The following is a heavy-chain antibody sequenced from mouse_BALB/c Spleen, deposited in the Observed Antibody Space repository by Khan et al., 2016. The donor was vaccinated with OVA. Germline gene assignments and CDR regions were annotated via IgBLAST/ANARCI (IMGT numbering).Heavy chain of an antibody. CDR2: INTYTGET. D-gene: IGHD1-1*01. CDR1: GYTFTNYG. Sequence: QIQLVQSGPELKKPGETVKISCKASGYTFTNYGMNWVKQAPGKGLKWMGWINTYTGETTYGEDFKGRFAFSLETSASTAYLQINNLKNEDTATYFCARSNYGSSYAMDYGGQGTSVIVSS. V-gene: IGHV9-3-1*01. J-gene: IGHJ4*01. CDR3: ARSNYGSSYAMDY.